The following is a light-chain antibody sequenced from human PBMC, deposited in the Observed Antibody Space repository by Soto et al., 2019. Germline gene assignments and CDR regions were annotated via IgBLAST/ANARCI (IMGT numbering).Light chain of an antibody. CDR1: QSVNAN. CDR3: QQYNTWLWT. J-gene: IGKJ1*01. Sequence: EVVMTQSPATLSVSVGERATLSCRASQSVNANLAWYQQKPGQAPRLLIHGASTRATGIPARFSGSGFGTEFILTISSLQSEDFAVYYCQQYNTWLWTFGQGTKVEIK. V-gene: IGKV3-15*01. CDR2: GAS.